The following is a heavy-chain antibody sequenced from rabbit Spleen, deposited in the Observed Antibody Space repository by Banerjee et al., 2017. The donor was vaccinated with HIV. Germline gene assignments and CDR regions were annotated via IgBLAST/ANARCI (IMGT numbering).Heavy chain of an antibody. Sequence: QSLEESAGGLVQPGGSLKLSCKASGFTLSSYYMNWVRQAPGKGLECIACIYGGVIGSTYYATWAKGRFTISKTSSTTGTLQMTSLTAADTATYFCARFYAGYGDFGYAAMWGQGTLVTVS. V-gene: IGHV1S40*01. CDR3: ARFYAGYGDFGYAAM. J-gene: IGHJ3*01. CDR2: IYGGVIGST. D-gene: IGHD7-1*01. CDR1: GFTLSSYY.